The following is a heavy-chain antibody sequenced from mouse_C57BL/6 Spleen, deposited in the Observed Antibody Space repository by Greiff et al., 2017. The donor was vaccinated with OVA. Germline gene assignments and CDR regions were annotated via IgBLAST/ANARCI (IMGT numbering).Heavy chain of an antibody. CDR1: GYTFTDYY. D-gene: IGHD2-4*01. V-gene: IGHV1-77*01. Sequence: QVQLQQSGAELVKPGASVKISCKASGYTFTDYYINWVKQRPGQGLEWIGKIGPGSGSTYYNEKFKGKATLTADKSSSTAYMQLSSLTSEDSAVYFGARTPMITTGYYYAMDYWGQGTSVTVSS. CDR2: IGPGSGST. J-gene: IGHJ4*01. CDR3: ARTPMITTGYYYAMDY.